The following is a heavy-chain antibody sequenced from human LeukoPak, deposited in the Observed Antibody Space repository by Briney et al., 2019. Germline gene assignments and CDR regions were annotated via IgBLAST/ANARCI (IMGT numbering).Heavy chain of an antibody. CDR1: GYTFTGYY. CDR2: IIPKSRGT. CDR3: ARARFGESDFDY. Sequence: ASVKVSCKASGYTFTGYYMHWVRQAPGEGLGWMGWIIPKSRGTNYAQKPQVSVTLTRDTSISTAYMKLSRLRSDDTSVYYCARARFGESDFDYWGQGTLVTVYS. J-gene: IGHJ4*02. V-gene: IGHV1-2*02. D-gene: IGHD3-10*01.